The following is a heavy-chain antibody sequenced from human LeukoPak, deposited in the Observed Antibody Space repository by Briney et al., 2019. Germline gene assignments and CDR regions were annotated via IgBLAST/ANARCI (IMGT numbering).Heavy chain of an antibody. CDR3: AREKDSAS. V-gene: IGHV3-48*02. J-gene: IGHJ4*02. CDR1: GFTFSSYS. CDR2: ISSSSSI. D-gene: IGHD3/OR15-3a*01. Sequence: PGGSLRLSCAVSGFTFSSYSMNWVRQAPGKGLEWVSYISSSSSIYYADSVKGRSTISRYNAKNSLYLQMNSVRDEDTAVYYCAREKDSASWGEGTLVTVS.